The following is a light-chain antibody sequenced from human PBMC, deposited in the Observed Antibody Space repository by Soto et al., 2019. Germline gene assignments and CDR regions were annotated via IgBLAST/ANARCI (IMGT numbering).Light chain of an antibody. Sequence: QSVLTQPRSVSWSPGQSVTISCTGTSSDIGGSNYVSWYQHHPGKAPKLMIYDVSKRPSGVPDRFSGSKSGNTASLTISGLQAEDEADYYCCSYAGGFTWVFGGGTKLTVL. CDR1: SSDIGGSNY. V-gene: IGLV2-11*01. CDR3: CSYAGGFTWV. CDR2: DVS. J-gene: IGLJ3*02.